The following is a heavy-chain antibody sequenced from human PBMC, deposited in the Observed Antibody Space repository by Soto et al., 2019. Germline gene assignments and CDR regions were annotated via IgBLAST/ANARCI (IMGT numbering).Heavy chain of an antibody. Sequence: VQLVESGGGVVQPGRSLRLSCAASGFTFSDYAMHWVRQAPGKGLEWVAVVSHDGRNTHYADSVKGRFTISRDSSKNTVSMEMTSLRAEDTAVYYCSKGGRQWLVTSDFNYWGQGALVTVSS. J-gene: IGHJ4*02. CDR2: VSHDGRNT. D-gene: IGHD6-19*01. CDR3: SKGGRQWLVTSDFNY. CDR1: GFTFSDYA. V-gene: IGHV3-30*18.